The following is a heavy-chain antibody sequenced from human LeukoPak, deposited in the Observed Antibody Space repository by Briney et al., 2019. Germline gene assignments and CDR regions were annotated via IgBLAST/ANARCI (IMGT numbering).Heavy chain of an antibody. V-gene: IGHV3-23*01. J-gene: IGHJ2*01. CDR3: AKAVGQWSFDL. CDR2: ISGSGDGT. CDR1: GFTFSNYA. Sequence: PGGSLRLSCAASGFTFSNYAVSWVRQAPGKGLEWVSAISGSGDGTTYDDSVKGRFTISRDNSKNTLYLQMNSLRAEDTAVYYCAKAVGQWSFDLWGRGALVTVSS.